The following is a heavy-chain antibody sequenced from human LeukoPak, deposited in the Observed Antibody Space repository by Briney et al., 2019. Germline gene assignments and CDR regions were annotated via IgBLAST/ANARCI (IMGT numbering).Heavy chain of an antibody. J-gene: IGHJ6*03. V-gene: IGHV3-23*01. Sequence: LPGGSLRLSCAASGFTFNSYAMSWVRHAPGKGLEWVSPISGSGGSTYYADSVKGRFTISRDNSKNTLYLQMNSLRAEDTAVYYCAKGGTHWPTGYYYMDVWGKGTTVTVSS. CDR3: AKGGTHWPTGYYYMDV. D-gene: IGHD1-1*01. CDR2: ISGSGGST. CDR1: GFTFNSYA.